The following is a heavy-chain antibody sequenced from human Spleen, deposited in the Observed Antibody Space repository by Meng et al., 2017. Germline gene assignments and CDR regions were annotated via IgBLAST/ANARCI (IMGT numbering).Heavy chain of an antibody. CDR2: IYHSGSS. D-gene: IGHD3-22*01. J-gene: IGHJ4*02. Sequence: SKPLSLPCAASGYPSSSGYYWGWIRQPPGNGLEWNGSIYHSGSSYYNPSLKGPVTISVDTSKNQFILKLSSVTAADTTVYYCAREDYYDSSGYYIQSDFCGGVLGPPMDYWGQGTMVTVSS. V-gene: IGHV4-38-2*02. CDR3: AREDYYDSSGYYIQSDFCGGVLGPPMDY. CDR1: GYPSSSGYY.